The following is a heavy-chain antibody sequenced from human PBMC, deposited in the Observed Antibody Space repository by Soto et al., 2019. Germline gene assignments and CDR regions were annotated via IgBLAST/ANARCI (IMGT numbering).Heavy chain of an antibody. CDR3: ARGVLH. D-gene: IGHD3-16*01. CDR2: IYYSGST. V-gene: IGHV4-31*03. Sequence: QVQLQESGPGLVKPSQTLSLTCTVSGGSIGSGGYYWSWIRQHPGKGLEWIGSIYYSGSTYYNPSLQSRVTISVDTSKNQFAMQLSSVTAADPAVYYCARGVLHWGQGTLVTVSS. CDR1: GGSIGSGGYY. J-gene: IGHJ4*02.